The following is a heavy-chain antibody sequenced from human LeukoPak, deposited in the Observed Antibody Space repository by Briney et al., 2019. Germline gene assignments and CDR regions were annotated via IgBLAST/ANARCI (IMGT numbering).Heavy chain of an antibody. J-gene: IGHJ4*02. D-gene: IGHD3-10*01. V-gene: IGHV1-18*01. CDR1: GYTFTSYG. CDR2: ISAYNGNT. CDR3: ARSSYYGSGSSTDFDY. Sequence: ASVKVSCKASGYTFTSYGISWVRQAPGQGLEWMGWISAYNGNTNYAQKLQGRVTMTTDTSTSTAYMELRSLRSDDTAVYYCARSSYYGSGSSTDFDYWGQGTLVTVSS.